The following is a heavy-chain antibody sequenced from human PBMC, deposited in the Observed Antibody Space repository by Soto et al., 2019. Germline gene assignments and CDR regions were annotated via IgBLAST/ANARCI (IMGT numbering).Heavy chain of an antibody. D-gene: IGHD6-13*01. CDR2: ISGSGGST. CDR1: GFTFSSYA. J-gene: IGHJ6*02. CDR3: AKDHDSSTNFYYYVMDV. Sequence: GGSLRLSCAASGFTFSSYAMSWVRQAPGKGLEWVSAISGSGGSTYYADSVKGRFTISRDNSKNTLYLQMNSLRAEDTAVYYCAKDHDSSTNFYYYVMDVWGQGTTVTVSS. V-gene: IGHV3-23*01.